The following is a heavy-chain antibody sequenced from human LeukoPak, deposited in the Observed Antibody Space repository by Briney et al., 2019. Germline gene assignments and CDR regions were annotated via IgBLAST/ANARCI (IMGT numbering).Heavy chain of an antibody. D-gene: IGHD3-3*02. Sequence: GGSLRLSCAGPGFTFGNSWMNWFRQAPGKGLEWVAHIKQDGSDTYVDSVKGRFTVSRDIAKTSLFLHMNSLTTEDSAVYYCAREHSSHFTWGQGTLVTVSS. J-gene: IGHJ4*02. CDR3: AREHSSHFT. V-gene: IGHV3-7*01. CDR1: GFTFGNSW. CDR2: IKQDGSDT.